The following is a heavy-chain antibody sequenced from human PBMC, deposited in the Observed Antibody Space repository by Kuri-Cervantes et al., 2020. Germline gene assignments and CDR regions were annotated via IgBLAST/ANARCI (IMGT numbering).Heavy chain of an antibody. J-gene: IGHJ6*03. CDR2: ISAYNGNT. D-gene: IGHD6-13*01. CDR3: ARDASSSWSIYYYYYMDV. V-gene: IGHV1-18*01. Sequence: ASVKVSCKASDYTFTSYGISWVRQAPGQGLEWMGWISAYNGNTNYAQKLQGRVTMTTDTSTSTAYMELRSLRSDDTAVYYCARDASSSWSIYYYYYMDVWGKGTTVTVSS. CDR1: DYTFTSYG.